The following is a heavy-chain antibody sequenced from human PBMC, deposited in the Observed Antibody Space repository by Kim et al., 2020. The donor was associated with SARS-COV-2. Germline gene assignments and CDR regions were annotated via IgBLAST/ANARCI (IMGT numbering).Heavy chain of an antibody. CDR3: ARGSKYSSGWYGNWFDP. Sequence: SVKVSCKASGGTFSSYAISWVRQAPGQGLEWMGGIIPIFGTANYAQKFQGRVTITADESTSTAYMELSSLRSEDTAVYYCARGSKYSSGWYGNWFDPWGQGTLVTVSS. D-gene: IGHD6-19*01. J-gene: IGHJ5*02. V-gene: IGHV1-69*13. CDR2: IIPIFGTA. CDR1: GGTFSSYA.